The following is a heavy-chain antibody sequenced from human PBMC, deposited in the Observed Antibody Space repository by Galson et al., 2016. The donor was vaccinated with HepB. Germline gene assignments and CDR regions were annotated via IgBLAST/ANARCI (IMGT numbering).Heavy chain of an antibody. CDR1: GFTFSDYA. V-gene: IGHV3-23*01. CDR2: IRGTGVTT. Sequence: SLRLSCAASGFTFSDYAMSWVRQAPGKGLQWVSTIRGTGVTTHYADSVKGRFTISRDNSKNTLYLQMSSLRAEDTAMYYYAKATPYYDVLTGFFVIYSDYWGHVALVTVAS. D-gene: IGHD3-9*01. J-gene: IGHJ4*01. CDR3: AKATPYYDVLTGFFVIYSDY.